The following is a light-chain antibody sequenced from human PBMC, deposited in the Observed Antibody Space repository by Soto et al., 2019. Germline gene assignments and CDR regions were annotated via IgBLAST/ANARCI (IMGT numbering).Light chain of an antibody. CDR2: AAS. CDR3: QQLNSYSWT. Sequence: AIRMTQSPSSLSASTGDRVTITCRASQGISSYLAWYQQKPGKAPKLLIYAASTLQSGVPSRFSGSGSGTEFTLTISSLQPEDFATYYCQQLNSYSWTFGQGTKV. CDR1: QGISSY. J-gene: IGKJ1*01. V-gene: IGKV1-8*01.